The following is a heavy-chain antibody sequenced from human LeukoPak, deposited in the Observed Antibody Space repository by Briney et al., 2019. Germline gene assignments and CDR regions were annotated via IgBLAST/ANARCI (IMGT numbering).Heavy chain of an antibody. CDR1: GFTFSSSA. D-gene: IGHD2-15*01. J-gene: IGHJ4*02. CDR2: ISNNGGYT. CDR3: AKQLEYCSDGSCYFPY. V-gene: IGHV3-23*01. Sequence: TGGSLRLSCAASGFTFSSSAMGWVRQAPGKGLEWVSAISNNGGYTYYADSVQGRFTISRDNSKSTLCLQMNSLRAEDTAVYYCAKQLEYCSDGSCYFPYWGQGTLVTVSS.